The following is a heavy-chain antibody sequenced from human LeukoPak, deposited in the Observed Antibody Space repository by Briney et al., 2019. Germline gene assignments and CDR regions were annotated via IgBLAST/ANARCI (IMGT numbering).Heavy chain of an antibody. V-gene: IGHV3-23*01. CDR2: ISGSGGST. CDR1: GFTFSSYG. J-gene: IGHJ4*02. CDR3: ARDTRGHPDY. D-gene: IGHD2-8*02. Sequence: GGSLRLSCAASGFTFSSYGMSWVRQAPGKGLEWVSAISGSGGSTYYADSVKGRFTISRGNAKNSLYLQMNSLRAEDTAVYYCARDTRGHPDYWGQGTLVIVSS.